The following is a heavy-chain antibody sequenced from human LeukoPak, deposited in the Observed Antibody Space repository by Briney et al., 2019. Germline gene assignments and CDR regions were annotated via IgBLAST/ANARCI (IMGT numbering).Heavy chain of an antibody. CDR2: INHSGST. CDR1: GFTFSNAW. CDR3: ARGGRITMIVVAARAFDI. J-gene: IGHJ3*02. V-gene: IGHV4-34*01. Sequence: GSLRLSCAASGFTFSNAWMSWVRQPPGKGLEWIGEINHSGSTNYNPSLKSRVTISVDTSKNQFSLKLSSVTAADTAVYYCARGGRITMIVVAARAFDIWGQGTMVTVSS. D-gene: IGHD3-22*01.